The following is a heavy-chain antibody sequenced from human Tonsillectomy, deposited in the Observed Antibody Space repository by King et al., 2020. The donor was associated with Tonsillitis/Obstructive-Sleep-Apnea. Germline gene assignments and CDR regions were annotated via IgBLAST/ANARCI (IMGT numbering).Heavy chain of an antibody. CDR2: MNSNNGAT. CDR3: ARDEIGVAAPVDF. CDR1: GYTFTKYY. D-gene: IGHD3-3*01. V-gene: IGHV1-2*06. Sequence: QLVQSGADVKKPGASVKVSCKASGYTFTKYYIHWVRQAPGQGLEWMGRMNSNNGATNYAQRFQGRVTMTRDTSVNTAYMELSRLTSDDTAIYYCARDEIGVAAPVDFWGQGTVVTVSS. J-gene: IGHJ4*02.